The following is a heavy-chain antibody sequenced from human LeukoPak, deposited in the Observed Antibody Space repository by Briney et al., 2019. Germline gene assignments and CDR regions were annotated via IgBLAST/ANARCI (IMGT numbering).Heavy chain of an antibody. J-gene: IGHJ3*01. CDR1: GFTVSSSY. Sequence: GGSLRLSCAGSGFTVSSSYMNWVRQAPGKGLECVSVLSSGGTTYYADFVKGRFTISRDNSKNTLYLQMNNLRAEDTAVYYCARDPVPEFWGQGTMVTVSS. V-gene: IGHV3-53*01. CDR3: ARDPVPEF. D-gene: IGHD1-14*01. CDR2: LSSGGTT.